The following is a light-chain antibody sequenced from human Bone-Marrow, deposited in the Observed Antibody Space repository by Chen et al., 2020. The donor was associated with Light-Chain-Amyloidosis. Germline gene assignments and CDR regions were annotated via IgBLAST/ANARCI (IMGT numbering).Light chain of an antibody. V-gene: IGLV3-21*02. CDR2: DDS. J-gene: IGLJ1*01. CDR3: QVWDSGSHHYV. CDR1: NIGSKS. Sequence: SYVLTQPPSVSVAPGRTATITCGGNNIGSKSVHWYQQKPGQAPVLVVYDDSDRRSGIPERFSGYNSGNTATLTISRVEAGDEADYYCQVWDSGSHHYVFGTGTKVTVL.